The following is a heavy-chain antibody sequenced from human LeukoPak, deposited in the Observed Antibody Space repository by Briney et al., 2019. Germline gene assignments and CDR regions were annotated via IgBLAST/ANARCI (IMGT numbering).Heavy chain of an antibody. Sequence: GGSLRLSCAASGFTFSSYAMSWVRQAPGKGLEWVSAISGSGGSTYYADSVKGRFTISRDNTKNTLYLQMNSLRAEDTAVYYCAKDEWGCSGGSCYSTYWGQGTLVTVSS. CDR3: AKDEWGCSGGSCYSTY. J-gene: IGHJ4*02. D-gene: IGHD2-15*01. CDR2: ISGSGGST. V-gene: IGHV3-23*01. CDR1: GFTFSSYA.